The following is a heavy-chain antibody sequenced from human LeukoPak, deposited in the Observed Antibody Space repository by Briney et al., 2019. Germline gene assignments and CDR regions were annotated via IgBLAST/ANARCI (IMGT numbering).Heavy chain of an antibody. Sequence: SETLSLTCTVSGGSISSYYWSWIRQPAGKGLEWIGRIYTSGSTNYNPSLKSRFTMSVDTSKNQFSLKLSSVTAADTAVYYCARVPPNILTKRKTGFDPWGQGPLVTVPP. CDR2: IYTSGST. V-gene: IGHV4-4*07. D-gene: IGHD3-9*01. CDR1: GGSISSYY. J-gene: IGHJ5*02. CDR3: ARVPPNILTKRKTGFDP.